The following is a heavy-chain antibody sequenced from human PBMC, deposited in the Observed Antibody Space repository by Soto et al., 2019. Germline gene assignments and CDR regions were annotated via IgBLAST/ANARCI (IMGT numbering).Heavy chain of an antibody. CDR3: AREDDGGDSLDV. J-gene: IGHJ6*02. V-gene: IGHV4-30-4*08. CDR2: IHHSGAF. Sequence: SEILSLTCTVSGGSINSDSYHWTWIRQSPGKGLEWIGYIHHSGAFLYNPSFKSRLTISVDTSKNQFSLHLSSVTDADTAVYFCAREDDGGDSLDVWGQGTTVTVSS. CDR1: GGSINSDSYH. D-gene: IGHD2-21*02.